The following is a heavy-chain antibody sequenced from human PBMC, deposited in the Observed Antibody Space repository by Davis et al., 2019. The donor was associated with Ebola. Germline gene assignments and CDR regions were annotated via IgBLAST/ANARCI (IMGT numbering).Heavy chain of an antibody. CDR3: ARTIVATIFDAFDI. CDR1: GYTFTGYY. CDR2: INPNSGGT. D-gene: IGHD5-12*01. Sequence: ASVKVSCKASGYTFTGYYMHWVRQAPGQGLEWMGRINPNSGGTNYAQKFQGWVTMTRDTSISTAYMELGRLRSDYTAVYYCARTIVATIFDAFDIWGQGTMVTVSS. J-gene: IGHJ3*02. V-gene: IGHV1-2*04.